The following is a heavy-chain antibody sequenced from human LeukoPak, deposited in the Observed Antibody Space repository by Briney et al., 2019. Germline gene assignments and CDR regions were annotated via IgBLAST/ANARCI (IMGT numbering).Heavy chain of an antibody. D-gene: IGHD3-3*01. Sequence: ASVKVSCKASGYTFTGYYMHWVRQAPGQGLEWMGWINPNSGGTNYAQKFQGWVTMTRDTSISTAYMELSRLRSDDTAVYYCARDPLHYDFWSGESPDDAFDIWGQGTMVTVSS. J-gene: IGHJ3*02. CDR3: ARDPLHYDFWSGESPDDAFDI. V-gene: IGHV1-2*04. CDR1: GYTFTGYY. CDR2: INPNSGGT.